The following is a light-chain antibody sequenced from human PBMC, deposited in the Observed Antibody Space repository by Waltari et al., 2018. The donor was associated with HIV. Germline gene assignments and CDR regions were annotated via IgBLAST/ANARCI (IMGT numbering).Light chain of an antibody. CDR1: NSNIGAGSD. J-gene: IGLJ3*02. CDR3: QSYDNHLSGLWV. V-gene: IGLV1-40*01. CDR2: GDS. Sequence: SVLTQPPSVSGAPGQLVTISCTGHNSNIGAGSDVHCYRQFPGSAPELVVYGDSIRPLGVPDRFSGSKSGVSASLAISGLQTEDEADYYCQSYDNHLSGLWVFGGGTKLTVL.